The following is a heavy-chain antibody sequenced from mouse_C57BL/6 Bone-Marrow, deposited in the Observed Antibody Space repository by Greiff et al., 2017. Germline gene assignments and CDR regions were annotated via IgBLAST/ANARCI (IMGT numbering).Heavy chain of an antibody. CDR3: ARYDGYQAWFAY. CDR2: IHPSDSDT. J-gene: IGHJ3*01. D-gene: IGHD2-3*01. V-gene: IGHV1-74*01. CDR1: GYTFTSYW. Sequence: QVQLQQPGAELVKPGASVKVSCKASGYTFTSYWMHWVKQRPGQGLEWIGRIHPSDSDTNYNEKFKGKATLTADKSSSTAYMQFSSLTSEDSAIXYCARYDGYQAWFAYWGQGTLVTVSA.